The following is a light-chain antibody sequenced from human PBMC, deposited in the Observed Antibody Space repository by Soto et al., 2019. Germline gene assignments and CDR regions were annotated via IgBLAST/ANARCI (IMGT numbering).Light chain of an antibody. Sequence: AIQMTQSPSSLSASVGDGVTITCRASQGIRNDLGWYQQKPGKAPKLLIYAASSLQSGVPSRFSGSGSGTDFTLTISSLQPEDFAVYYCQESPRTFGQGTKVDIK. CDR2: AAS. J-gene: IGKJ1*01. CDR3: QESPRT. V-gene: IGKV1-6*01. CDR1: QGIRND.